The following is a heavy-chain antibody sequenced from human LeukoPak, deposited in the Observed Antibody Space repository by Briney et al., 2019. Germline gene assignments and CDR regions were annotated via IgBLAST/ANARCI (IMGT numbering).Heavy chain of an antibody. CDR1: GFTFSSYG. Sequence: GGSLRLSCAASGFTFSSYGMHWVRQAPGKGLEWVAVISYDGSNKYYADSVKGRFTISRDNSKNTLYLQMNSLRAEDTAMYYCAKDLGVVATMNFDYWGQGTLVTVSS. J-gene: IGHJ4*02. CDR2: ISYDGSNK. V-gene: IGHV3-30*18. CDR3: AKDLGVVATMNFDY. D-gene: IGHD5-12*01.